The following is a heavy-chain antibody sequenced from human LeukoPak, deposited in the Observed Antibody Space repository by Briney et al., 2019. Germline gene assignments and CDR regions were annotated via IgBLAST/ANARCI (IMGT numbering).Heavy chain of an antibody. Sequence: SQTLSLTCAISGDSVSSNSAAWNWIRQSPSRGLEWLGRTYFRSKWYNDYAVFVKSRIIINADTSKNHFSLQLNSVTPEDTAVYFCARNEIGTTYDAFGIWGQGTMVTVSS. J-gene: IGHJ3*02. V-gene: IGHV6-1*01. CDR1: GDSVSSNSAA. D-gene: IGHD1-1*01. CDR2: TYFRSKWYN. CDR3: ARNEIGTTYDAFGI.